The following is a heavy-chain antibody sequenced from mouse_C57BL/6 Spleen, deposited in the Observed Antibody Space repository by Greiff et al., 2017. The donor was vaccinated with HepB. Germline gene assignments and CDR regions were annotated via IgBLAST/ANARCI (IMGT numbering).Heavy chain of an antibody. CDR1: GFSLTSYG. D-gene: IGHD1-1*01. CDR2: IWRGGST. J-gene: IGHJ1*03. CDR3: AKNRDYYGSSYWYFDV. V-gene: IGHV2-5*01. Sequence: QVQLKESGPGLVQPSQSLSITCTVSGFSLTSYGVHWVRQSPGKGLEWLGVIWRGGSTDYNAAFMSRLSITKDNSKSQVFFKMNSLQADDTARYYCAKNRDYYGSSYWYFDVWGTGTTVTVSS.